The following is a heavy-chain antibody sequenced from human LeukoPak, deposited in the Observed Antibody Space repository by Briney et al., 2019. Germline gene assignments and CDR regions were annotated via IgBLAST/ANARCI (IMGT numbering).Heavy chain of an antibody. Sequence: KSSETLSLTCTVSGGSISSYYWSWIRQPPGKGLEWIGYIYYSGSTNYNPSLKSRVTISVDTSKNQFSLKLSPVTAADTAVYYCARVFGGDYYDSMDYWGQGTLVTVSS. D-gene: IGHD3-22*01. CDR1: GGSISSYY. CDR2: IYYSGST. V-gene: IGHV4-59*12. J-gene: IGHJ4*02. CDR3: ARVFGGDYYDSMDY.